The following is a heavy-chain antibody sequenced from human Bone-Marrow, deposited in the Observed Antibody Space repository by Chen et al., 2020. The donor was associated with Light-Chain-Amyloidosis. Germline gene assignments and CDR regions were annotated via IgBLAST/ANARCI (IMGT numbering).Heavy chain of an antibody. D-gene: IGHD2-15*01. CDR1: GFTVSSNY. Sequence: EVQLVESGGGLIQPGGSLRLSCAASGFTVSSNYMSWVRQAPGKGLEWVSFIYSGGTTYYADSVEGRFTISRDNSKNTLYLQMDSLRAELTAVYCCARDVGSGILDRTYYYYCMDVWGRGTTVTVSS. J-gene: IGHJ6*02. CDR3: ARDVGSGILDRTYYYYCMDV. V-gene: IGHV3-53*01. CDR2: IYSGGTT.